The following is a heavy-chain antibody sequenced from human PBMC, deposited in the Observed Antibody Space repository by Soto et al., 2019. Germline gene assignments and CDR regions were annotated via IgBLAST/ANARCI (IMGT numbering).Heavy chain of an antibody. CDR2: IYYSGST. V-gene: IGHV4-39*01. J-gene: IGHJ6*02. CDR3: ASGYSSSWYHGDYYYGMDV. Sequence: SETLSLTCTVSGGSISSSSYYWGWIRQPPGKGLEWIGSIYYSGSTYYNPSLKSRVTISVDTSKNQFSLKLSSVTAADTAVYYCASGYSSSWYHGDYYYGMDVWGQGTTVTVSS. CDR1: GGSISSSSYY. D-gene: IGHD6-13*01.